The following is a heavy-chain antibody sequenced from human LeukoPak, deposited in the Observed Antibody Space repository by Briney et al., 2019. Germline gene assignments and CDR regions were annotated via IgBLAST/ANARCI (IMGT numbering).Heavy chain of an antibody. D-gene: IGHD5-18*01. CDR2: ISGSGGGT. J-gene: IGHJ4*02. CDR1: GFTFSSYA. CDR3: AKCRYSYGDLDY. Sequence: AGGSLRLSCAASGFTFSSYAMSWVRQAPGKGLEWVSAISGSGGGTYYADSVKGRFTISRDNSKNTLYLQMNSLRAEDTAVYYCAKCRYSYGDLDYWGQGTLVTVSS. V-gene: IGHV3-23*01.